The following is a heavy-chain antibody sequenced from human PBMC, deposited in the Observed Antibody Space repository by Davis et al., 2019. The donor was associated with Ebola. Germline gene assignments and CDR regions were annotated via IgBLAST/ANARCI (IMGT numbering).Heavy chain of an antibody. V-gene: IGHV3-23*01. CDR2: ISGSGGST. CDR3: ARVDENGDTDY. CDR1: GFTFSSYA. J-gene: IGHJ4*02. Sequence: GESLKISCAASGFTFSSYAMSWVRQAPGKGLEWVSAISGSGGSTYYADSVKGRFTISRDNSKNTLYLQMNSLRAEDTALYYCARVDENGDTDYWGQGTLVTVSS. D-gene: IGHD4-17*01.